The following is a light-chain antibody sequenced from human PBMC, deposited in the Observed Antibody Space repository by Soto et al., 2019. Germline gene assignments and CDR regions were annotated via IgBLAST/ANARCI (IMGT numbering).Light chain of an antibody. CDR3: QSYDSSLSGWV. CDR1: SSDVGGYDY. CDR2: EVT. Sequence: QSALTQPPSASGSPGQSVTISCTGTSSDVGGYDYVSWYQQHPGKAPKLMIYEVTIRPSGVSDRFSGSKSATSASLAITGLQAEDEADYYCQSYDSSLSGWVFGGGTKLTVL. V-gene: IGLV2-8*01. J-gene: IGLJ3*02.